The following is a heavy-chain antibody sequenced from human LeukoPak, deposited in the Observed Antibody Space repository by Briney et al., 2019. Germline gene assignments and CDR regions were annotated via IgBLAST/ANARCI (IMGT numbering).Heavy chain of an antibody. CDR3: ARDLWNYYDSSGYYYQDY. V-gene: IGHV3-74*01. D-gene: IGHD3-22*01. J-gene: IGHJ4*02. CDR2: INSDGSST. CDR1: GFTFSSYW. Sequence: HPGGSLRLSCAASGFTFSSYWMHWVRQAPRKGLVWVSRINSDGSSTSYADSVKGQFTISRDNAKNTLYLQMNSLRAEDTAVYYCARDLWNYYDSSGYYYQDYWGQGTLVTVSS.